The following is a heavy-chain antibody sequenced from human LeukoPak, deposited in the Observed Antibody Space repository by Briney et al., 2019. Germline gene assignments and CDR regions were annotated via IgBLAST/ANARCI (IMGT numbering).Heavy chain of an antibody. CDR2: ISSSSSYI. CDR1: GFTFSSYS. V-gene: IGHV3-21*04. J-gene: IGHJ6*02. Sequence: GGSLRLSCAASGFTFSSYSMTWVRQAPGKGLEWVSSISSSSSYIYYADSVKGRFTISRDNAKNSLYLQMNSLRAEDTAVYYCAKRLDYGGNSAYYYYGMDVWGQGTTVTVSS. D-gene: IGHD4-23*01. CDR3: AKRLDYGGNSAYYYYGMDV.